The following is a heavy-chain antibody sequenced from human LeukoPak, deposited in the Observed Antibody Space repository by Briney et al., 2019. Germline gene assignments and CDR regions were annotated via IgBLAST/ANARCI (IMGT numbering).Heavy chain of an antibody. CDR3: ASGGLGVVPAAIGVFNI. CDR1: GFTFGSYW. V-gene: IGHV3-7*01. J-gene: IGHJ3*02. D-gene: IGHD2-2*02. Sequence: GGSLRLSCAASGFTFGSYWMSWVRQAPGKGLEWVANINQDGSEKYYVDSVKGRFAISRDNAENSLYLQMNSLRAEDTAVYYCASGGLGVVPAAIGVFNIWAQGKMVPVSS. CDR2: INQDGSEK.